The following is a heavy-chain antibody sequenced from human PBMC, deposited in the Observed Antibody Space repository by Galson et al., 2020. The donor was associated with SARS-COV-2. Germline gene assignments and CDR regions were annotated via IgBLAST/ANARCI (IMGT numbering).Heavy chain of an antibody. CDR1: GFSFGTYV. J-gene: IGHJ4*02. CDR2: IGASDGTT. Sequence: GGSLRLYCAASGFSFGTYVMSWVRQAPGKGFEWVSSIGASDGTTEYADSVKGRFTISRDNAKYTLYLQMNSLRVEDTATYYCVKPHRTVYGEGYWGQGNLVTFSS. D-gene: IGHD2-8*01. CDR3: VKPHRTVYGEGY. V-gene: IGHV3-23*01.